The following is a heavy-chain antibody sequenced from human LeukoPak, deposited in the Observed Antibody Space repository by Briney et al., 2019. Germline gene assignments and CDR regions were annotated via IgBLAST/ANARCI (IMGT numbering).Heavy chain of an antibody. CDR2: YGGGST. CDR3: AKDRYYYDSSVLTYYFDY. J-gene: IGHJ4*02. V-gene: IGHV3-53*01. D-gene: IGHD3-22*01. Sequence: YGGGSTFYADSVKGRSTISRDKSKNTLNLQMNSLRAEDTAVYYCAKDRYYYDSSVLTYYFDYWGQGTLVTVSS.